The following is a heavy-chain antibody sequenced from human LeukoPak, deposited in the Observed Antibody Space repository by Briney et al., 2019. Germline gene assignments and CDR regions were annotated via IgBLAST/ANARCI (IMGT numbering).Heavy chain of an antibody. V-gene: IGHV4-39*07. Sequence: PSETLSLTCTVSGGSISSSSYYWGWIRQPPGKGLEWIGSIYYSGSTYYNPSLKSRVTISVDTSKSQFSLKLSSVTAADTAVYYCARDGNYYGSGSYLSWFDPWGQGTLVTVSS. CDR1: GGSISSSSYY. CDR3: ARDGNYYGSGSYLSWFDP. D-gene: IGHD3-10*01. J-gene: IGHJ5*02. CDR2: IYYSGST.